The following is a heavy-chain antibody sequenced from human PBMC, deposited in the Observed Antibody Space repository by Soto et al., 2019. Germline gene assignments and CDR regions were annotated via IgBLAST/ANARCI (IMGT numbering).Heavy chain of an antibody. CDR2: TYYSGNT. CDR3: ARLSSSGWHIDY. V-gene: IGHV4-31*03. Sequence: SETLSLTCTVSGGSISSGGYYWNWIRQHPGKGLEWIGYTYYSGNTYYNPSLNSRVTISAGTSKNQFPLKLSSVTAADTAAYYCARLSSSGWHIDYWGQGTLVTVSS. D-gene: IGHD6-19*01. J-gene: IGHJ4*02. CDR1: GGSISSGGYY.